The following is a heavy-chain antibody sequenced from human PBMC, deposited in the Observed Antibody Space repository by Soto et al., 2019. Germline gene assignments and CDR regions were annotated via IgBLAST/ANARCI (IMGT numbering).Heavy chain of an antibody. D-gene: IGHD3-22*01. CDR2: IYYSGST. Sequence: SETVSLTCTVSCGSISSGGYYWSWIRQHPGKGLEWIGYIYYSGSTYYNPSLKSRVTISVDTSKNQFSLKLSSVTAADTAVYYCARDYYDSSGYSQNWFDPWGQGTLVTVSS. J-gene: IGHJ5*02. CDR1: CGSISSGGYY. CDR3: ARDYYDSSGYSQNWFDP. V-gene: IGHV4-31*03.